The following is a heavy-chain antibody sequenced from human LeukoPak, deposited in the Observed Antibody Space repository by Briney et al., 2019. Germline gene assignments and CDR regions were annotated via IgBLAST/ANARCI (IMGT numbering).Heavy chain of an antibody. D-gene: IGHD3-10*01. CDR1: GGSFSGYY. Sequence: PSETLSLTCAVYGGSFSGYYWSWIRQPPGKGLEWIGEISHSGSTNYNPSLKSRVTISVDTSKNQFSLKLSSVTAADTAVYYCARAKWSTMVRGVIIRNNWFDPWGQGTLVTVSS. J-gene: IGHJ5*02. CDR3: ARAKWSTMVRGVIIRNNWFDP. V-gene: IGHV4-34*01. CDR2: ISHSGST.